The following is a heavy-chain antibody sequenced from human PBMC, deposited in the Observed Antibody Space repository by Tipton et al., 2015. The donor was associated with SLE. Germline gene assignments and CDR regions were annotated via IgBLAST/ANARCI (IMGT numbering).Heavy chain of an antibody. D-gene: IGHD2-15*01. CDR2: ISGSGGST. J-gene: IGHJ4*02. CDR1: GFTFSSYA. Sequence: SLRLSCAASGFTFSSYAMSWVRQAPGKGLEWVSAISGSGGSTYYADSVKGRFTISRDNSKNTLYLQMNSLRAEDTAVYYCAKDSCSGGSCYSYWGQGTLVTVSS. CDR3: AKDSCSGGSCYSY. V-gene: IGHV3-23*01.